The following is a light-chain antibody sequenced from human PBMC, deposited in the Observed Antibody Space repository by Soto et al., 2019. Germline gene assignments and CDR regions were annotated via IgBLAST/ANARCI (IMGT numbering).Light chain of an antibody. Sequence: DIQMTQSPSCLSASVGDRVTITCRASQSISSYLNWYQQKPGKAPKLLIYAASTLQSGVPSRFSGSGSGTDFTLTISSLEPEDFAVYYCQHRSSWPRTFGQGTKVDIK. CDR1: QSISSY. CDR3: QHRSSWPRT. J-gene: IGKJ2*02. CDR2: AAS. V-gene: IGKV1-39*01.